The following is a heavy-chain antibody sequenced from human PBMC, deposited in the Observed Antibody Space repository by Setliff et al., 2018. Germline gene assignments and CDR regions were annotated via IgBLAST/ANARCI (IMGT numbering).Heavy chain of an antibody. CDR1: GYTLTELS. Sequence: ASVKVSCKVSGYTLTELSMHWVRQAPGKGLEWMGGFDPEDGETIYAQKFQGRVTVTEDTSTDTAYMELSSLRSEDTAVYYCAASYGSGSYYDYWGQGTLVTVSS. J-gene: IGHJ4*02. CDR2: FDPEDGET. V-gene: IGHV1-24*01. D-gene: IGHD3-10*01. CDR3: AASYGSGSYYDY.